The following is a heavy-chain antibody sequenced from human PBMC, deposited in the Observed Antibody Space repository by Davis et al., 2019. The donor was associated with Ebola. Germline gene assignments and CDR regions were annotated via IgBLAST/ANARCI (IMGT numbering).Heavy chain of an antibody. V-gene: IGHV1-18*01. CDR2: ISAYNGNT. CDR1: GYTFISYG. Sequence: ASVNVSCMASGYTFISYGISWVRQAPGQGLEWMGWISAYNGNTNYAQKLQGRVTMTTDTSTSTAYMELRSLRSDDTAVYYCARDYHIGDADDYWGQGTLVTVSS. CDR3: ARDYHIGDADDY. D-gene: IGHD2-21*02. J-gene: IGHJ4*02.